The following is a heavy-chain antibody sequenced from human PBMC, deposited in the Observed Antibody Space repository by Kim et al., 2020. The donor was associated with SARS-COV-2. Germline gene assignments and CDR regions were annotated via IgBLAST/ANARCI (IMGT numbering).Heavy chain of an antibody. CDR2: IYPSDSDT. V-gene: IGHV5-51*01. J-gene: IGHJ5*02. Sequence: GESLKISCKSSGGTFSNYWIAWVRQMPGDGLELMGVIYPSDSDTRYSPSFQGQVTISVDKSITTAYLRWSSLRASDTAIYYCARARGASGAQNWFDPWGQGTLVTVS. CDR3: ARARGASGAQNWFDP. CDR1: GGTFSNYW. D-gene: IGHD6-19*01.